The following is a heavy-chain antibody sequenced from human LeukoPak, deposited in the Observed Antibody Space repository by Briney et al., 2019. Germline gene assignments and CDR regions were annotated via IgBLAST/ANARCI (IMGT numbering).Heavy chain of an antibody. CDR1: GGSISSSNW. J-gene: IGHJ4*02. CDR3: ARREGELRYFDWLTPRD. Sequence: PSETLSLTCDVSGGSISSSNWRSWVRQPPGKGLEWIGEIYHSGSTNYNPSLKSRVIISVDKSKNQFSLKLYSVTAADTAVYYCARREGELRYFDWLTPRDWGQGTLVTVSS. CDR2: IYHSGST. D-gene: IGHD3-9*01. V-gene: IGHV4-4*02.